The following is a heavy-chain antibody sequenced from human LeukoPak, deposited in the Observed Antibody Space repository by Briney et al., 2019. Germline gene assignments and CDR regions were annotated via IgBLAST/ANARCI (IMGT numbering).Heavy chain of an antibody. Sequence: SETPSLTCAVYGGAFSGYYWSWIRQPPGKGLEWIGEINHSGSTNYNPSLKSRVTISVDTSKNQFSLNLSSVTAADTAVYYCARHYGPWGQGTLVAVSS. CDR3: ARHYGP. CDR1: GGAFSGYY. D-gene: IGHD3-16*01. CDR2: INHSGST. V-gene: IGHV4-34*01. J-gene: IGHJ5*02.